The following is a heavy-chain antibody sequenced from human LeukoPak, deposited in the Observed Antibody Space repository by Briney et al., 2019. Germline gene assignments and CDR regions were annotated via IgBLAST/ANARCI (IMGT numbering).Heavy chain of an antibody. Sequence: ASVKVSCKASGYTLTAYNMHWVRQAPGQGLEWMGFINPNSGGTNYAQKFQGRVTMTRDTSISAAYMELSSLRSDDTAVYYCTRDSIGVSAYWGQGTLVTVSS. D-gene: IGHD2-8*01. J-gene: IGHJ4*02. CDR1: GYTLTAYN. CDR2: INPNSGGT. CDR3: TRDSIGVSAY. V-gene: IGHV1-2*02.